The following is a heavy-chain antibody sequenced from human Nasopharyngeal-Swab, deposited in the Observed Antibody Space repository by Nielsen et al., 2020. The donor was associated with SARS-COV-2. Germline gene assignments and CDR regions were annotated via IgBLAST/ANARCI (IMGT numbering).Heavy chain of an antibody. V-gene: IGHV3-21*01. D-gene: IGHD3-10*01. CDR3: ARDYYGSGSYLYYYYGMDV. Sequence: ETLSLTCAASGFTCSSYSMNWVRQAPGKGLEWVSSISSSSSYIYYADSVKGRFTISRDNAKNSLYLQMNSLRAEDTAVYYCARDYYGSGSYLYYYYGMDVWGQGTTVTVSS. CDR1: GFTCSSYS. CDR2: ISSSSSYI. J-gene: IGHJ6*02.